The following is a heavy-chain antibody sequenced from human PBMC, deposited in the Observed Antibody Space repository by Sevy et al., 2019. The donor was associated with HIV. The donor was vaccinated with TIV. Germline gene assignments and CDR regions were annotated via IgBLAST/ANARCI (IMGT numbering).Heavy chain of an antibody. V-gene: IGHV3-30*03. CDR2: ISYDGSNK. J-gene: IGHJ6*02. CDR3: ATDKNRYNSSWYGRTDSYYGMDV. CDR1: GFTFSSYG. Sequence: GGSLRLSCAASGFTFSSYGMHWVRQAPGKGLEWVAVISYDGSNKYYADSVKGRFTISRDNSKNTLYLQMNSLRAEDMDVYYCATDKNRYNSSWYGRTDSYYGMDVWGQGTTVTVSS. D-gene: IGHD6-13*01.